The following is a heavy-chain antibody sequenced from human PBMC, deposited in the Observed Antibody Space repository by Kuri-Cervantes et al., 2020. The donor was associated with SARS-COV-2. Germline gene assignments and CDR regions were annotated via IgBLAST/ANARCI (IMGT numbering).Heavy chain of an antibody. D-gene: IGHD3-22*01. CDR2: TSADRTKE. CDR3: ARDSDTTGYYWYFDL. J-gene: IGHJ2*01. Sequence: LSLTCAASGFTLSGYGIHWVRQAPGKGLEWVAATSADRTKEYYLDSVKGRFAISRDNSKNTMYLQINSLRAEDTAVYYCARDSDTTGYYWYFDLWGRGTLVTVSS. CDR1: GFTLSGYG. V-gene: IGHV3-33*05.